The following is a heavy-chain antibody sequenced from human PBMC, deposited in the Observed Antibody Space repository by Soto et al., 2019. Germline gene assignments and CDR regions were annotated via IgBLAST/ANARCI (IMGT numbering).Heavy chain of an antibody. CDR1: GYTFTTSW. V-gene: IGHV5-51*01. CDR3: ARPDSTGYYIS. Sequence: PGESLKISCEGSGYTFTTSWIAWVRQMPGKGLEWMAIINPADSDTRYSPSFQGQVTISVDKSIRTAYLQWSSLKASDTAMYYCARPDSTGYYISWGQGTLVTVS. D-gene: IGHD3-22*01. CDR2: INPADSDT. J-gene: IGHJ5*02.